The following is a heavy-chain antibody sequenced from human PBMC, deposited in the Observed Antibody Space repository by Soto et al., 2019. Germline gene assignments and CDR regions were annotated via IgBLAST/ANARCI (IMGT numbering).Heavy chain of an antibody. CDR1: GFSLSTSGVG. Sequence: QITLKESGPTLVKPTQTLTLTCTFSGFSLSTSGVGVGWIRQPPGKALEWLALIYWDDDKRYSPSLKSRLTITKDTPKNQVVLTMANMDPVDTATYYCAHIRNYDSWTGYYGAINWFDPLGQGTLVTVSS. V-gene: IGHV2-5*02. J-gene: IGHJ5*02. CDR2: IYWDDDK. CDR3: AHIRNYDSWTGYYGAINWFDP. D-gene: IGHD3-9*01.